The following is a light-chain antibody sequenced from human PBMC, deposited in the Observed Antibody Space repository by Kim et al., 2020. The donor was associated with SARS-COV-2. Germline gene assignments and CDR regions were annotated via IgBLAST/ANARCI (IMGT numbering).Light chain of an antibody. J-gene: IGLJ3*02. Sequence: SYELTQPPSVSVSPGQTASITCSGENLGSKYTSWYQQHPGQSPVLVIFQDSKRPSGIPERFSGSNSGNTATLTISGTHSMDEADYYCQAWGSNTAVFGGGTQLTVL. V-gene: IGLV3-1*01. CDR2: QDS. CDR1: NLGSKY. CDR3: QAWGSNTAV.